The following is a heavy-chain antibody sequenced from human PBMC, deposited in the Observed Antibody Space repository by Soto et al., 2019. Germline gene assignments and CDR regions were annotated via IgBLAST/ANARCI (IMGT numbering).Heavy chain of an antibody. J-gene: IGHJ6*03. CDR1: GGSISNFY. Sequence: SETLSLTCTLPGGSISNFYWSWIRQPPGKGLEWIGYVYYTGSTSYNPSLKRRVTFSADSSRGQFSLRLNSVTAADTAVYYCARTVLGPDLLADSFVDYYYYMDVWGQGTTVTVS. D-gene: IGHD3-9*01. CDR3: ARTVLGPDLLADSFVDYYYYMDV. CDR2: VYYTGST. V-gene: IGHV4-59*08.